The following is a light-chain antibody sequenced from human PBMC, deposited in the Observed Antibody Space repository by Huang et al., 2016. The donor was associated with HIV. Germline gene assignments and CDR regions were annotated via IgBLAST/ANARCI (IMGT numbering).Light chain of an antibody. J-gene: IGKJ2*01. CDR3: QQYYSTPQT. CDR1: QTILHNSILKSS. Sequence: DIVMTQSPDSLAVSLGERATINCKSSQTILHNSILKSSLAWYQQKPGQPPRLLIYWASTRESGVPDRFRGSGSGTEFSLTISSLQAEDVAVYYCQQYYSTPQTFGQGTKLEIK. CDR2: WAS. V-gene: IGKV4-1*01.